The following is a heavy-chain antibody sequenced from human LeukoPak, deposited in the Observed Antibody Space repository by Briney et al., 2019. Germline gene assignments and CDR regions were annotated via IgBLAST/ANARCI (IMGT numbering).Heavy chain of an antibody. CDR2: IYSGGST. V-gene: IGHV3-53*01. D-gene: IGHD3-22*01. CDR1: GFTVSSNY. CDR3: ASGGCYPYYYMDV. J-gene: IGHJ6*03. Sequence: GGSLRLSCAASGFTVSSNYMSWVRQAPGKGLEWVSIIYSGGSTFYADSVKGRFTISRDNSKKTLYLQMNSLRAEDTAVYYCASGGCYPYYYMDVWGKGTTVTVSS.